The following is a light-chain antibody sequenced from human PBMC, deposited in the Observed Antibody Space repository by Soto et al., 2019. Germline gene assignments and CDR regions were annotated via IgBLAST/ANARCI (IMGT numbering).Light chain of an antibody. V-gene: IGLV3-9*01. CDR1: NIGSKN. CDR2: RDT. J-gene: IGLJ2*01. Sequence: SSELTQPLSVSVARGQTAKITCGGNNIGSKNVHWYQQKPGQAPVVVIYRDTNRPSGIPERFSGSSSGNTATLTISRAQAGDEADYYCQVWDSSLVVFGGGTKLTVL. CDR3: QVWDSSLVV.